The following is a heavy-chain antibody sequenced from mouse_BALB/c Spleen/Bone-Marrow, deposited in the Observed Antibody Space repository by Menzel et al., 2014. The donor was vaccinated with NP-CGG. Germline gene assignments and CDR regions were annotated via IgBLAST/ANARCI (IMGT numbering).Heavy chain of an antibody. CDR3: ARGGELRPWFAY. J-gene: IGHJ3*01. CDR2: ISSGGST. CDR1: GFTFSSYA. D-gene: IGHD2-4*01. Sequence: EVNLVESGGGLVKPGGSLKLSCAASGFTFSSYAMSWVRQTPEKRLEWVASISSGGSTYYPDSMKGRFTTSRDNARNILYLQMSSLRSEDTAIYYCARGGELRPWFAYWGQGTLVTVSA. V-gene: IGHV5-6-5*01.